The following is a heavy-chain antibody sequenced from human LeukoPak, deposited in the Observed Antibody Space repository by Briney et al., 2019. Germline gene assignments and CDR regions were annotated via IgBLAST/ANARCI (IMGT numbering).Heavy chain of an antibody. CDR3: TNTVRGVIFN. D-gene: IGHD3-10*01. Sequence: GGSLRLSCAASGCTFSGSAMHWVRQASGKGLEWVGRIRSKANSYATAYAASVKGRFPISRDDSKHTAYLQMNRLKTEDTAVYYCTNTVRGVIFNWGQGTLVTVSS. CDR1: GCTFSGSA. CDR2: IRSKANSYAT. V-gene: IGHV3-73*01. J-gene: IGHJ4*02.